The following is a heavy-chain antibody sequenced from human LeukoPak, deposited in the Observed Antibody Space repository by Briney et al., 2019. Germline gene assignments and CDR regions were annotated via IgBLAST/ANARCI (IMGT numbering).Heavy chain of an antibody. CDR1: GFTFSSYN. V-gene: IGHV3-21*06. CDR3: ARDPHSGNYGAYYYYYMDV. D-gene: IGHD1-26*01. CDR2: ITSSSSYI. Sequence: GGSLRLSCAASGFTFSSYNMNWVHQAPGKGLEWVSSITSSSSYIYYADSVKGRFTISRDNAKNSLYLQMDSLRVEDTAEYYCARDPHSGNYGAYYYYYMDVWGKGTTVTVSS. J-gene: IGHJ6*03.